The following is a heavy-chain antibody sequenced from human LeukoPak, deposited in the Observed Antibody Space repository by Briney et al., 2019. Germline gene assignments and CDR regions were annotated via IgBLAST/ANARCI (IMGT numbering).Heavy chain of an antibody. D-gene: IGHD6-19*01. Sequence: GRSLRLSCAASGFTFSSYAMHWVRQAPGKGLEWVALISYDGSNKYYADSVKGRFTISRDNSKNTLYLQMNSLRAEDTAVYYCAKDRGSSGWGPDYWGQGTLVTVSS. V-gene: IGHV3-30*18. CDR1: GFTFSSYA. CDR2: ISYDGSNK. J-gene: IGHJ4*02. CDR3: AKDRGSSGWGPDY.